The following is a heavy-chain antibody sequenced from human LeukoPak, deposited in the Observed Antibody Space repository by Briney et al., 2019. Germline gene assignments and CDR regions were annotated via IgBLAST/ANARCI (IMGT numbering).Heavy chain of an antibody. D-gene: IGHD3-10*02. V-gene: IGHV3-7*04. CDR1: GFTFSSYW. CDR3: AKDVRPGGGGMDV. Sequence: PGGSLRLSCAAPGFTFSSYWMSWVRQAPGKGLEGVANIKQDGGEKDYVDSVKARFTISRDNSKNTLYLKMNSLKAEDTPIYYCAKDVRPGGGGMDVWGQGTTVTVSS. J-gene: IGHJ6*02. CDR2: IKQDGGEK.